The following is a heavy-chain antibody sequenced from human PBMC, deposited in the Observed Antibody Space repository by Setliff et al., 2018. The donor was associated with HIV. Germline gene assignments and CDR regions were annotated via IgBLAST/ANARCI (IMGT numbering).Heavy chain of an antibody. CDR2: INPNSGGT. CDR3: ARDPGYKSTVVGATIYYFDY. Sequence: ASVKVSCKASGYTFSDYYMHWVRQAPGQGLEWMGWINPNSGGTNYAQKFQGRVNMTRDTSISTTYMELSRLRSDDTAVYYCARDPGYKSTVVGATIYYFDYWGQGTLVTVSS. V-gene: IGHV1-2*02. CDR1: GYTFSDYY. J-gene: IGHJ4*02. D-gene: IGHD1-26*01.